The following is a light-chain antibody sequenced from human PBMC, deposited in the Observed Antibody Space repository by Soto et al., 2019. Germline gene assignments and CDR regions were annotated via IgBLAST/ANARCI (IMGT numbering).Light chain of an antibody. CDR2: IAS. CDR1: QSISNY. CDR3: QQSHSTPYT. J-gene: IGKJ2*01. Sequence: DIQMTQSPSPLSASVGDRVTSTCRASQSISNYLNWYKQKPGQAPNLLIYIASNLHSGVPSRFSGSGSGTDFTLTISSLQPEDFATYYCQQSHSTPYTFGQGTKLEIK. V-gene: IGKV1-39*01.